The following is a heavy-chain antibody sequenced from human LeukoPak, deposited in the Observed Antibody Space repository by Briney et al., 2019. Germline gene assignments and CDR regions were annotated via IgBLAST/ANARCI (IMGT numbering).Heavy chain of an antibody. Sequence: GGSLRLSCAASGFTFSTSDLHWVREATGKGLEGVYAIGTAGDTYYLGSVKGRFTISRENAKNSLYLQMNSLRAGDTAVYYCARLRSAAFDIWGQGTMVTVSS. D-gene: IGHD4-17*01. CDR1: GFTFSTSD. V-gene: IGHV3-13*01. CDR3: ARLRSAAFDI. CDR2: IGTAGDT. J-gene: IGHJ3*02.